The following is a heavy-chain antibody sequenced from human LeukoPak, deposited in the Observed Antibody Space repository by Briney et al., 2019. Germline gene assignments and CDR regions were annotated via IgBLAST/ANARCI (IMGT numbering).Heavy chain of an antibody. Sequence: GGSLRLSCAASGFTFSDSYMTWVRQAPGKGVEWVAYISGSGHDINYADSVKGRFTISRDNAKNSLYLQMNSLRAEDTAVYYCAELGITMIGGVWGKGTTVTISS. CDR3: AELGITMIGGV. CDR1: GFTFSDSY. D-gene: IGHD3-10*02. CDR2: ISGSGHDI. J-gene: IGHJ6*04. V-gene: IGHV3-11*06.